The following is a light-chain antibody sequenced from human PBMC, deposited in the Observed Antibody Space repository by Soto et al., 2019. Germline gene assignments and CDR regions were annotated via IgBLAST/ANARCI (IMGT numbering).Light chain of an antibody. V-gene: IGKV2-30*02. Sequence: DVVLTQSPLSLPVTLGQPASISCRSSQSFVHSDGNTYLHWFQQRPGQSPRRLIYRVSTRDSGVPDRFSGGGSGTDFTLKISRVEAEDVGVYYYMEGTYWPKTFGQGTKLEIK. CDR3: MEGTYWPKT. J-gene: IGKJ2*01. CDR2: RVS. CDR1: QSFVHSDGNTY.